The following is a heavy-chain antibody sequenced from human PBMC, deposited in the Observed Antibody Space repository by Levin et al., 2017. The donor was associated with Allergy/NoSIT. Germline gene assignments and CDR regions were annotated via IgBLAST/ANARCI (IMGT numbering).Heavy chain of an antibody. CDR2: ISFHGTNQ. CDR3: AKTGPLYFEY. J-gene: IGHJ4*02. CDR1: GFTFSSYA. V-gene: IGHV3-30*18. Sequence: GGSLRLSCAASGFTFSSYAMHWVRQAPGKGLEWVAVISFHGTNQYYADSVKGRFTISRDNSKNTLYLQMNSLRAEDTALYYCAKTGPLYFEYWGQGTLVTVSS. D-gene: IGHD3-9*01.